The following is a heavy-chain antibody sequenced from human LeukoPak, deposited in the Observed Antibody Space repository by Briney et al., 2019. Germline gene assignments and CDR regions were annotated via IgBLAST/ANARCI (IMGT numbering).Heavy chain of an antibody. CDR1: GFTFSSYS. D-gene: IGHD6-13*01. CDR2: ISASSTTI. CDR3: ARESYSSSWYRSPFDY. Sequence: GGSLRLSCAASGFTFSSYSMNWVRQAPGKRLEWVSYISASSTTIYYADSVKGRFTISRDNAKDSLYLQMNSLRAEDTAVYYCARESYSSSWYRSPFDYWGQGTLVTVSS. J-gene: IGHJ4*02. V-gene: IGHV3-48*04.